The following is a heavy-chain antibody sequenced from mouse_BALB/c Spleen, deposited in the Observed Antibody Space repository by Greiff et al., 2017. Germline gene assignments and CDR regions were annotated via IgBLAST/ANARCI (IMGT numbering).Heavy chain of an antibody. Sequence: QVQLQQSGAELAKPGASVKMSCKASGYTFTSYWMHWVKQRPGQGLEWIGYINPSTGYTEYNQKFKDKATLTADKSSSTAYMQLSSLTSEDSAVYYCATYLDYFDYWGQGTTLTVSS. CDR1: GYTFTSYW. V-gene: IGHV1-7*01. CDR2: INPSTGYT. CDR3: ATYLDYFDY. J-gene: IGHJ2*01. D-gene: IGHD5-5*01.